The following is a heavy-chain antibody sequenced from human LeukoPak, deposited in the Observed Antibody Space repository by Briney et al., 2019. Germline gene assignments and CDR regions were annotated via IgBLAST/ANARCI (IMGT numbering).Heavy chain of an antibody. CDR1: GFTFSSYG. CDR2: ISYDGSNK. V-gene: IGHV3-30*03. J-gene: IGHJ4*02. CDR3: ARAPKRWLQLAFDY. D-gene: IGHD5-24*01. Sequence: GGSLRLSCAASGFTFSSYGMHWVRQAPGKGLEWVAVISYDGSNKYYADSVKGRFTISRDNSKNTLYLQMNSLRADDTAVYYCARAPKRWLQLAFDYWGQGTLVTVSP.